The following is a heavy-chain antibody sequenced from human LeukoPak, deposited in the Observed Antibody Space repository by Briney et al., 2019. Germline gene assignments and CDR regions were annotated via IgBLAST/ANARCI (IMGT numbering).Heavy chain of an antibody. V-gene: IGHV4-61*02. J-gene: IGHJ5*02. D-gene: IGHD2-15*01. CDR2: IYTSGST. CDR3: AGTRRYCSGGSCYNWFDP. Sequence: SQTLCLSCAVSGGAISSDTYYCGCIRQPAGKGLEWIGRIYTSGSTTYNSSLRSRLTISLDTPNNHLSRESPSVTAADPSVYYRAGTRRYCSGGSCYNWFDPWGQGTLVTVSS. CDR1: GGAISSDTYY.